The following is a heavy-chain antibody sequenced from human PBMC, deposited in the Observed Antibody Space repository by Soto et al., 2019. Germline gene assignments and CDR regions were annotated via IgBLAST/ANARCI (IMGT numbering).Heavy chain of an antibody. CDR3: ARAGSGSSWYNSIRYYGMDV. Sequence: QVQLVQSGAEVKKPGSSVKVSCKASGGTFSSYAISWVRQAPGQGLEWMGGIIPIFGTANYAQKFQGRVTITADKSTSTAYMELSSLRSEDTAVYYCARAGSGSSWYNSIRYYGMDVWGQGTTVTVSS. J-gene: IGHJ6*02. D-gene: IGHD6-13*01. V-gene: IGHV1-69*06. CDR2: IIPIFGTA. CDR1: GGTFSSYA.